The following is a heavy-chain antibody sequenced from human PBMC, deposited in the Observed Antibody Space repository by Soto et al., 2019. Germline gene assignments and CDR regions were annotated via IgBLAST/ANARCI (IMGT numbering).Heavy chain of an antibody. CDR1: GGSITSGDYY. Sequence: PSETLSLTCTVSGGSITSGDYYWSWIRQAPGKGLEWIGYIYYRGSTPYNLSLKSRVTLSVDTSQHQFYLTLSSVTAAATAIYYCCAVKGPLYGMDVWGQGTTVTVSS. CDR3: CAVKGPLYGMDV. CDR2: IYYRGST. V-gene: IGHV4-30-4*01. J-gene: IGHJ6*02.